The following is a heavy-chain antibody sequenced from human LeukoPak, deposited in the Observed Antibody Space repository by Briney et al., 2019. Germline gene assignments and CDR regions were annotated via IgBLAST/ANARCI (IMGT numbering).Heavy chain of an antibody. V-gene: IGHV3-23*01. CDR3: SSLYYYDSSGYTIFDY. CDR1: GFTFSSYA. J-gene: IGHJ4*02. CDR2: ISGSGGST. Sequence: PGGSLRLSCAASGFTFSSYAMSWVRQAPGKGLEWVSAISGSGGSTYYADSVKGRFTISRDNPKNTLYLQMNSLRAEDTAVYYCSSLYYYDSSGYTIFDYWGQGTLVTVSS. D-gene: IGHD3-22*01.